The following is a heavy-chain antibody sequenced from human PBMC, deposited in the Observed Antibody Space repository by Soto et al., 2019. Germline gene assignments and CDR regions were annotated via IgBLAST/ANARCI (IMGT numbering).Heavy chain of an antibody. CDR2: IYNSGST. CDR1: GGSISSVGYY. V-gene: IGHV4-31*03. CDR3: ARETVGTIDR. Sequence: QVQLQESGPGLVKPSQTLSLTCTVSGGSISSVGYYWSWIRQHPGKGLEWIGYIYNSGSTHYNPSLKSRITMSVDTSKNQFSLKLSSVTVADTAVYFCARETVGTIDRWGQGILVTVSS. D-gene: IGHD5-12*01. J-gene: IGHJ5*02.